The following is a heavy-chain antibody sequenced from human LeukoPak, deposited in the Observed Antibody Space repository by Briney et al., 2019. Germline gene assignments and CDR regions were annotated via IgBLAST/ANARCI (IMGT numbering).Heavy chain of an antibody. J-gene: IGHJ3*02. CDR1: GYTFTSYY. CDR2: INPSGGST. Sequence: ASVKVSCKASGYTFTSYYMHWVRQAPGQGLQWMGMINPSGGSTSYAQKFQGRVTMTRDTSISTAYMELSRLRSDDTAVYYCARTLEMATITDAFDIWGQG. D-gene: IGHD5-24*01. V-gene: IGHV1-46*01. CDR3: ARTLEMATITDAFDI.